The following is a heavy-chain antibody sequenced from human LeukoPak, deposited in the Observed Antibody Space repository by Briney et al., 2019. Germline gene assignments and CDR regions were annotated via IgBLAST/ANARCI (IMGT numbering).Heavy chain of an antibody. J-gene: IGHJ6*03. V-gene: IGHV1-69*05. CDR2: IIPLFRTQ. CDR1: GGTSSTHS. Sequence: GASVKVSCKASGGTSSTHSITWVRQAPGQGLEWLGGIIPLFRTQHSAQNFQGRVTITTDESTSTAYMELASLRSDDTAIYYCARVDRYHFYLDVWGKGTTVTVSS. CDR3: ARVDRYHFYLDV.